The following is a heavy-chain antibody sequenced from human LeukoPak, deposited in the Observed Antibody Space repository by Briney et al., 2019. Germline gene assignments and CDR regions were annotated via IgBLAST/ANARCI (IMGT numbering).Heavy chain of an antibody. CDR1: GGSISSGDYY. Sequence: SETLSLTCTVSGGSISSGDYYWSWIRQPPGKGLEWIGYIYYSGSTYYNPSLKSRVTISVDTSKNQFSLKLSSVTAADTAVYYCARGVDCGGDCYPGSDAFDIWGQGTMVTVSS. D-gene: IGHD2-21*02. V-gene: IGHV4-30-4*01. CDR3: ARGVDCGGDCYPGSDAFDI. CDR2: IYYSGST. J-gene: IGHJ3*02.